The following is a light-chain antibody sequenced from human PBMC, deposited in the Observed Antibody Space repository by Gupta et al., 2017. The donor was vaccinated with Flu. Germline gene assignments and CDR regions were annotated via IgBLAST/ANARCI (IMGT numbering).Light chain of an antibody. CDR3: AAWDDSLNGVV. J-gene: IGLJ3*02. Sequence: QSELTQSPSASGTPGQRVTIFCFGSSSNIGSNTVNWYQQFPGTAPKLLIYYNNQRPSGLPGRFSGSKFGTSASLAISGLQSEDEADYYCAAWDDSLNGVVFGGGTKLTVL. V-gene: IGLV1-44*01. CDR2: YNN. CDR1: SSNIGSNT.